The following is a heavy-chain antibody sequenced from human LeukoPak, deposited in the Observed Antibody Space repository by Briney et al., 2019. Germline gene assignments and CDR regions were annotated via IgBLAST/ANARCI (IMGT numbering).Heavy chain of an antibody. J-gene: IGHJ4*02. Sequence: GGSLRLSCAASGFDLNTYEMNWVRQAPGKGLEWVAFIRHDVNNKKRAKGSNEYYADSAKGRFAISRDNSRNTLYLQMNSLRADDTAVYYCAKGDYWGQGTLVTVSS. CDR3: AKGDY. CDR1: GFDLNTYE. V-gene: IGHV3-30*02. CDR2: IRHDVNNKKRAKGSNE.